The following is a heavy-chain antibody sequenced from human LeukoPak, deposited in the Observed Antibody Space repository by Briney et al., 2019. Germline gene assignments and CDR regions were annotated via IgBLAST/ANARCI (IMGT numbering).Heavy chain of an antibody. Sequence: PGGSLRLSCAASGFTFSTYAMNWVRQAPGKGLEWVSGISGSGGYTYYADSVKGRFTVSRDNSNNTPHLQMNSLRAEDTAVYYCAKDRYSSNWLGAFDYWGQGTLVTVSS. D-gene: IGHD6-13*01. CDR3: AKDRYSSNWLGAFDY. J-gene: IGHJ4*02. V-gene: IGHV3-23*01. CDR2: ISGSGGYT. CDR1: GFTFSTYA.